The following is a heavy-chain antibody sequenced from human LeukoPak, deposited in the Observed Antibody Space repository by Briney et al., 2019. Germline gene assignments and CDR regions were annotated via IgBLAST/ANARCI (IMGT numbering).Heavy chain of an antibody. D-gene: IGHD1-26*01. CDR3: VIHYVPHIVGPTY. Sequence: SETLSLTCTVSGDSIGSSSSYWGWMRQPPGEGLEWIGSIYYSGSTYYHTFLKSRVTISDDTSKNQFFLRRNSVTAADTAMYFCVIHYVPHIVGPTYGGQGILLTLHS. J-gene: IGHJ1*01. CDR2: IYYSGST. CDR1: GDSIGSSSSY. V-gene: IGHV4-39*01.